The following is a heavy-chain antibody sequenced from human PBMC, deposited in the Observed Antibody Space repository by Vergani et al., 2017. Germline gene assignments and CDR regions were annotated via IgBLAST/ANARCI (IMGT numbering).Heavy chain of an antibody. J-gene: IGHJ3*02. D-gene: IGHD4-17*01. CDR3: ARVEEDGDYGLALDI. CDR1: DYTFTSYG. CDR2: ISAYNGNT. V-gene: IGHV1-18*01. Sequence: QVQVVQSGAEVKKPGASVKVSCKASDYTFTSYGINWVRQAPGQGLEWMGWISAYNGNTNYAQKFKGRVTMTTDTSTSTAYMELRSLRSDDTAVYYCARVEEDGDYGLALDIWGQGTMVTVSS.